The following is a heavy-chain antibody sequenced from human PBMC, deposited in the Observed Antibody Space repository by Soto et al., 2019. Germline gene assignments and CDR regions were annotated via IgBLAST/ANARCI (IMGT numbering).Heavy chain of an antibody. CDR2: SHYSDST. J-gene: IGHJ5*02. D-gene: IGHD6-13*01. CDR3: ARHKFSAPGTWYNWFDP. Sequence: PSETLSLTCTVSGCSISSRNYYCGWIRQPPGKGLEWIGSSHYSDSTYYNPSLMSRVTISVDTSKNQLSLKLSSVTAADTAMYYCARHKFSAPGTWYNWFDPWGQGALVTVSS. V-gene: IGHV4-39*01. CDR1: GCSISSRNYY.